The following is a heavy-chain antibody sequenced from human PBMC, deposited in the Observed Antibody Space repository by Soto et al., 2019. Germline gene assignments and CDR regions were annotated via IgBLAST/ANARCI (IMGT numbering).Heavy chain of an antibody. CDR1: GYTFTSYA. D-gene: IGHD2-15*01. Sequence: ASVKVSCKASGYTFTSYAMHWVRQAPGQRLEWMGWINAGNGNTKYSQKFQGRVTITRDTSANTAYMELSSLRSEDTVVFYCALSLGGAYYVMDVWGQGTTVTVSS. CDR3: ALSLGGAYYVMDV. CDR2: INAGNGNT. V-gene: IGHV1-3*01. J-gene: IGHJ6*02.